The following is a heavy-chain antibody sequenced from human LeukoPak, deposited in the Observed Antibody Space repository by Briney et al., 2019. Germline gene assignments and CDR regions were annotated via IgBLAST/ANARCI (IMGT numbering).Heavy chain of an antibody. CDR1: GGSFSGYY. D-gene: IGHD3-22*01. CDR3: ARGGYYYDSSGYYSLFDY. J-gene: IGHJ4*02. V-gene: IGHV4-34*01. CDR2: INHSGST. Sequence: KSSETLSLTCAVYGGSFSGYYWSWIRQPPGKGLEWIGEINHSGSTNYNPSLKSRVTISVDTSKNQFSLKLSSVTAADTAVYYCARGGYYYDSSGYYSLFDYWGQGTLVTVSS.